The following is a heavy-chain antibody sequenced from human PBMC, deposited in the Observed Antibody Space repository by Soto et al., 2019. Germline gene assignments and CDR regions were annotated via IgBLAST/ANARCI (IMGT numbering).Heavy chain of an antibody. Sequence: GGSLRLSCAASGFTFSGYGLHWVRQAPGKGLEWVAIISYDGSKNYADSEKGRFTISRDNSKRTLYLQLNSLRPEDTAVYYCARDQWGLTFWGQGTQVTVSS. CDR1: GFTFSGYG. CDR2: ISYDGSK. V-gene: IGHV3-30-3*01. D-gene: IGHD1-26*01. J-gene: IGHJ4*02. CDR3: ARDQWGLTF.